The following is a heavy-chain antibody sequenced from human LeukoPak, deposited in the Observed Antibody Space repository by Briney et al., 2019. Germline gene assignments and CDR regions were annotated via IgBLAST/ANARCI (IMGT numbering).Heavy chain of an antibody. Sequence: GSLRLSCAASGFTFSSYAMSWVRQAPGKGLEWVSAISASGGSTFYADSVKGRFTISRDNAKNSLYLQMNSLRAEDTAVYYRARGLRYYYDSSGYYGVDIWGQGTMVTVSS. CDR3: ARGLRYYYDSSGYYGVDI. D-gene: IGHD3-22*01. CDR1: GFTFSSYA. V-gene: IGHV3-23*01. CDR2: ISASGGST. J-gene: IGHJ3*02.